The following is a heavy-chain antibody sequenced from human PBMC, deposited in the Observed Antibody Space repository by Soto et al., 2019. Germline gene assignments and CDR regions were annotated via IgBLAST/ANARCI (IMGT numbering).Heavy chain of an antibody. J-gene: IGHJ3*02. V-gene: IGHV3-9*01. CDR2: ISWNSGSI. CDR1: GFTFDDYA. D-gene: IGHD3-22*01. CDR3: AKVMGDSSGSI. Sequence: GGSLRLSCAASGFTFDDYAMHWVRQAPGKGLEWVSGISWNSGSIGYADSVKGRFTISRDNAKNSLYLQMNSLRAEDTALYYCAKVMGDSSGSIWGQGTMVTVSS.